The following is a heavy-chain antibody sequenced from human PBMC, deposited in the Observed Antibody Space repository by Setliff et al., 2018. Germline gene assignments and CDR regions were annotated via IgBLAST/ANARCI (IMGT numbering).Heavy chain of an antibody. V-gene: IGHV5-51*01. J-gene: IGHJ1*01. CDR1: GYSFTSNW. CDR3: ASLQAAQYFQY. CDR2: TYPGDSET. Sequence: GESLTISCVGSGYSFTSNWIAWVRQMPGKGLDWMGITYPGDSETRYSPSFQGRVTISVDKSISTAYLQWGSLRASDSAIYYCASLQAAQYFQYWGQGTLVTVSS.